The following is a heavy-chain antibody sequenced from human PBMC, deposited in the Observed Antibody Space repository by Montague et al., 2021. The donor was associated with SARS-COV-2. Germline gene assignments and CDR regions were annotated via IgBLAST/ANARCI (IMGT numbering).Heavy chain of an antibody. V-gene: IGHV4-39*01. Sequence: SETLSLTCTVSGDSVSSSDHYWGWIRQPPGKGLEWLGIVYYSGYTYYNPSVKGRVTISIDASMNQFSLKLNSLTATDTAIYHCARRRLREDYFDFWAREPCSPSPQ. CDR3: ARRRLREDYFDF. J-gene: IGHJ4*02. CDR2: VYYSGYT. CDR1: GDSVSSSDHY. D-gene: IGHD4-17*01.